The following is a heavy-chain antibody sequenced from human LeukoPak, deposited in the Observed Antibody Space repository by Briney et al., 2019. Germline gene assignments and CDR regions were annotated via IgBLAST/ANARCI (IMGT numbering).Heavy chain of an antibody. V-gene: IGHV3-23*01. CDR3: ANTYSSGWYYYYYGMDV. CDR1: GFTFSSYA. Sequence: GGSLRLSCAASGFTFSSYAMSWVRQAPGKELEWVSAISGSGGSTYYADSVKGRFTISRDNSKNTLCLQMNSLRAEDTAVYYCANTYSSGWYYYYYGMDVWGQGTTVTVSS. D-gene: IGHD6-19*01. J-gene: IGHJ6*02. CDR2: ISGSGGST.